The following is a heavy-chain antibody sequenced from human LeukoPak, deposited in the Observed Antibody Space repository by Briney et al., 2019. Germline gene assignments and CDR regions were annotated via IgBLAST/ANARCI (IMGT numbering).Heavy chain of an antibody. CDR3: ARLDIVVVPAAHTPYYYYGMDV. J-gene: IGHJ6*02. CDR2: IIPIFGTA. D-gene: IGHD2-2*03. V-gene: IGHV1-69*13. Sequence: SVKVSCKASGGTFSSYAISWVRQAPGQGLEWMGGIIPIFGTANYAQKFQGRVTITADESTSTAYMELSSLRSEDTAVYYCARLDIVVVPAAHTPYYYYGMDVWGQGTTVTVSS. CDR1: GGTFSSYA.